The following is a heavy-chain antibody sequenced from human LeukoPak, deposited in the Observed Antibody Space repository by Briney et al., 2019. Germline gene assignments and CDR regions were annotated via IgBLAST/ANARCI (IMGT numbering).Heavy chain of an antibody. CDR1: GYTFTGYY. J-gene: IGHJ5*02. CDR2: INPNSGGT. D-gene: IGHD4-17*01. Sequence: ASVKVSCRASGYTFTGYYMHWVRQAPGQGLEWMGRINPNSGGTNYAQKFQGRVTMTRDTSVSTAYMELSRLRSDDTAVYYCARLLNTVTADNWFDPWGQGTLVTVSS. CDR3: ARLLNTVTADNWFDP. V-gene: IGHV1-2*06.